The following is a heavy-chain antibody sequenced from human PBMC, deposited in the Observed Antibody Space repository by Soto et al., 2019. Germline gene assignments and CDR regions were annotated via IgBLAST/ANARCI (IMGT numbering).Heavy chain of an antibody. D-gene: IGHD5-18*01. CDR2: IYPGDSDT. J-gene: IGHJ6*02. Sequence: GESLKISCKGSGYSFTSYWIGWVRQMPGKGLEWMGIIYPGDSDTRYSPSFQGQVTISADKSISTAYLQWSSLKASDTAMYYCARLGPLIVETAMSSHYYLMDVSGQGTTVAAS. CDR1: GYSFTSYW. CDR3: ARLGPLIVETAMSSHYYLMDV. V-gene: IGHV5-51*01.